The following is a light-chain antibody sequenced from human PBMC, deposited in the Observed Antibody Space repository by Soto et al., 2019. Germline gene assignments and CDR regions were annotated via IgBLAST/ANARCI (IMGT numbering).Light chain of an antibody. CDR2: AAS. CDR1: QSVSSSY. V-gene: IGKV3-20*01. Sequence: DIVLTQSPGTLSLSPGDRATLSCRASQSVSSSYLAWYQQKPRQAPRLLIYAASSRATSIPDRFSGSGSGTDFSLTISRLQPEDFAVYYCQQYGSSPPVTFCPWTKVDIK. J-gene: IGKJ3*01. CDR3: QQYGSSPPVT.